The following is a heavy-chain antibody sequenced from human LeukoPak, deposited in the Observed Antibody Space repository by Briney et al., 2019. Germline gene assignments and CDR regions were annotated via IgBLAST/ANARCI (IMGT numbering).Heavy chain of an antibody. Sequence: SETLSLTCTVSGGSISSSSYYWGWIRQPPGKGLEWIGSIYYSGSTYYNPSLKSRVTISVDTSKNQFSLKLSSVTAADTAVYYCARVFRIVGAGDAFDIWGQGTMVTVSS. CDR3: ARVFRIVGAGDAFDI. D-gene: IGHD1-26*01. CDR1: GGSISSSSYY. CDR2: IYYSGST. V-gene: IGHV4-39*07. J-gene: IGHJ3*02.